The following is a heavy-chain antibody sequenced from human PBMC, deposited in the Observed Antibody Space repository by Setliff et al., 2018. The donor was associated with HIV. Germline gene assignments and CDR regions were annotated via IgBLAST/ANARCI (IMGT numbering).Heavy chain of an antibody. CDR1: GFTFSRYA. CDR3: AREVVGYYYDSSGSFDY. CDR2: ASSSSANI. D-gene: IGHD3-22*01. J-gene: IGHJ4*03. Sequence: GGSLRLSCAASGFTFSRYAMNWVRQAPGKGLEWISYASSSSANIHYADSVKGRFTISRDNAKNTLYLQMNSLRAEDTAVYYCAREVVGYYYDSSGSFDYWGKGTTVTVSS. V-gene: IGHV3-48*01.